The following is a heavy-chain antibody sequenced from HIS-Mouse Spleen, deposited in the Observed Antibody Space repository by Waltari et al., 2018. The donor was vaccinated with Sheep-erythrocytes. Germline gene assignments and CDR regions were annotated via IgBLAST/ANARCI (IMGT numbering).Heavy chain of an antibody. V-gene: IGHV3-21*01. CDR1: GFTFSSYR. J-gene: IGHJ4*02. CDR3: ARVASGATFDY. D-gene: IGHD1-26*01. CDR2: ISSSSSYI. Sequence: VQLVESGGGLVKPGGSLRLSCAASGFTFSSYRMHWVRQAPGKGLEWVSSISSSSSYIYYADSVKGRFTISRDNAKNSLYLQMNSLRAEDTAVYYCARVASGATFDYWGQGTLVTVSS.